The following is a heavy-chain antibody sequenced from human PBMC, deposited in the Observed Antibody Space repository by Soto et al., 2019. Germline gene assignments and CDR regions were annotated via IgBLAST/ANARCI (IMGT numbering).Heavy chain of an antibody. Sequence: GGSLRLSCAASGFIFSSYAMHWVRQPPGKGLERVADISYDGSIKDYADSVKGRFTVSRDNSKNTLYLQMNSLRIEDTAVYFCAREVGVMATIKENWFDPWGQGTLVTVSS. J-gene: IGHJ5*02. CDR2: ISYDGSIK. V-gene: IGHV3-30-3*01. CDR3: AREVGVMATIKENWFDP. D-gene: IGHD3-16*01. CDR1: GFIFSSYA.